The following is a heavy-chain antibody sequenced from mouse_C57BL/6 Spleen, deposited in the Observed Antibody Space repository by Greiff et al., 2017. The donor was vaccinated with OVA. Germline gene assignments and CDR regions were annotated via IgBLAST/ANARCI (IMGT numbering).Heavy chain of an antibody. V-gene: IGHV5-9*01. Sequence: VKLVESGGGLVKPGGSLKLSCAASGFTFSSYTMSWVRQTPEKRLEWVATISGGGGNTYYPYSVKGRFTISRDNAKNTLYLQMSSLRSEDTALYYCARGRDAMDYWGKGTSVTVSS. J-gene: IGHJ4*01. CDR2: ISGGGGNT. CDR3: ARGRDAMDY. CDR1: GFTFSSYT.